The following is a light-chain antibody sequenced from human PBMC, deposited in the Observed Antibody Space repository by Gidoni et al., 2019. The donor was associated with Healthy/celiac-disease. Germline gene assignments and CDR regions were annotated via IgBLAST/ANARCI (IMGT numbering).Light chain of an antibody. V-gene: IGKV4-1*01. CDR2: WAS. Sequence: DIVMTQSPDSLAVSLGERATINCKSSQSVLYSSNNKNYLAWYKQKPGQPPKLLIYWASTRESGVPDRFSGSGSGTDFTLTIRSLQDEDVAVYYCQQYYSTPYTCGQGTKLEIK. CDR1: QSVLYSSNNKNY. J-gene: IGKJ2*01. CDR3: QQYYSTPYT.